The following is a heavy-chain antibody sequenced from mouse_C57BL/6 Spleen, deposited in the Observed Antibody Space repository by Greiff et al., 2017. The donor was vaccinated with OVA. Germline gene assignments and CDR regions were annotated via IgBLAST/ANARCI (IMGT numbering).Heavy chain of an antibody. CDR3: ARSKVITTVDWYFDV. CDR1: GFSLTSYG. V-gene: IGHV2-2*01. CDR2: IWSGGST. D-gene: IGHD1-1*01. J-gene: IGHJ1*03. Sequence: QVQLQQSGPGLVQPSQSLSITCTVSGFSLTSYGVHWVRQSPGKGLEWLGVIWSGGSTDYNAAFISRLSISKDNSKSQVFFKMNSLQADDTAIYYCARSKVITTVDWYFDVWGTGTTVTVSS.